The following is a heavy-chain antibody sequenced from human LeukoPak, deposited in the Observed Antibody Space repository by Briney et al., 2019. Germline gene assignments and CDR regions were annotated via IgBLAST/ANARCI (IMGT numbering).Heavy chain of an antibody. V-gene: IGHV1-18*01. D-gene: IGHD1-20*01. CDR2: ISAYDGNT. Sequence: ASVTVSCKASGYTFTSYGISWVRQAPGQGLEWMGWISAYDGNTNYAQKHQGRVTMTTDTSTSAANMELRSLRSDDTAVYYCARAQEGITGRNFDYWGQGTLVAVSS. J-gene: IGHJ4*02. CDR1: GYTFTSYG. CDR3: ARAQEGITGRNFDY.